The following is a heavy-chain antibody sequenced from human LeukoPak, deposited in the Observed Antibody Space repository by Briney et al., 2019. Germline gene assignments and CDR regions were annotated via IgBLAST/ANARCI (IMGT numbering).Heavy chain of an antibody. J-gene: IGHJ4*02. CDR1: GASIRNYY. CDR3: ARGLEGGTIAADY. CDR2: IYYSGST. V-gene: IGHV4-59*01. D-gene: IGHD6-13*01. Sequence: SETLSLTCNVSGASIRNYYWSWIRQPPGKGLEWIGYIYYSGSTNYNPSLKSRVTISVDTSKNQFSLKLTSVTAADTAVYYCARGLEGGTIAADYWGQGTLVTVSS.